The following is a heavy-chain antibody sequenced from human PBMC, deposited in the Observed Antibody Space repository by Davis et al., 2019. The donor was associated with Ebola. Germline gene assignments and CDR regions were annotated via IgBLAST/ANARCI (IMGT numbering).Heavy chain of an antibody. CDR2: IYSGGST. CDR3: TREAATWVGFDA. Sequence: GESLKISCAASGFTVSSNYMSWVRQAPGKGLEWVSVIYSGGSTYYADSVKGRFTISRDNSKNTLYLQMNSLRAEDTAVYYCTREAATWVGFDAGGQGTMVTVSS. J-gene: IGHJ3*01. CDR1: GFTVSSNY. V-gene: IGHV3-66*01. D-gene: IGHD6-13*01.